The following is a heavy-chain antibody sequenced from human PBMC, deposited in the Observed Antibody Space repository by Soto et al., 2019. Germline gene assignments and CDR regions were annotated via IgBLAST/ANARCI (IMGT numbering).Heavy chain of an antibody. V-gene: IGHV3-11*06. CDR1: GFTFSDYY. J-gene: IGHJ5*02. CDR3: ARLQSSHAIRFLEWLPTRQYNWFDP. D-gene: IGHD3-3*01. Sequence: QVQLVESGGGLVKPGGSLRLSCAASGFTFSDYYMSWIRQAPGKGLEWVSYISSSSSYTNYADSVKGRFTISRDNAKNSLYLQMNSLRAEDTAVYYCARLQSSHAIRFLEWLPTRQYNWFDPWGQGTLVTVSS. CDR2: ISSSSSYT.